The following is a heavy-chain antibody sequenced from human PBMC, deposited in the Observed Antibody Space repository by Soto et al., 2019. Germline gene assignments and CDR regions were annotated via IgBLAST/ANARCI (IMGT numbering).Heavy chain of an antibody. D-gene: IGHD3-16*01. CDR3: ARFWGGSYNTNHFYYGMDV. J-gene: IGHJ6*02. V-gene: IGHV1-18*01. CDR1: GYTFTSYG. Sequence: ASVKVSCKASGYTFTSYGISWVRQAPGQGLDWMGWISAYNGNTKYAQDLQGRVTMTTDTSTSTAYMELRSLRSDDTAVYYCARFWGGSYNTNHFYYGMDVWGQGTTVTVSS. CDR2: ISAYNGNT.